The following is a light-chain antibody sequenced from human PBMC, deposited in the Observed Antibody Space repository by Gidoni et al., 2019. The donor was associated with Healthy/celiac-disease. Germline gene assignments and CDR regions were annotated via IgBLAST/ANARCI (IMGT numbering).Light chain of an antibody. Sequence: DIQMTQSPSSLSASVGDRVTITCRASQSISSYLNWYQQKPGKAPKLLIYAASSLQSGVPSRFSGSCSGADFTLTISSLQPEDFATYYCQQSYSTPCSFGQGTKLEIK. J-gene: IGKJ2*04. CDR1: QSISSY. CDR3: QQSYSTPCS. CDR2: AAS. V-gene: IGKV1-39*01.